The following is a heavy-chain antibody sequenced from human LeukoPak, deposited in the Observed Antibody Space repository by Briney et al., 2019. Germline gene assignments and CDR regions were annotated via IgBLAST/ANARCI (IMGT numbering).Heavy chain of an antibody. CDR2: ISSSGSTI. J-gene: IGHJ3*02. CDR1: GFTFSSYV. CDR3: ARGARSGAFDI. Sequence: GGSLRLSCAASGFTFSSYVMNWVRQAPGKGLEWVSYISSSGSTIYYADSVKGRFTISRDNAKNSLYLQMNSLRAEDTAVYYCARGARSGAFDIWGQGTMVTVSS. D-gene: IGHD3-10*01. V-gene: IGHV3-48*03.